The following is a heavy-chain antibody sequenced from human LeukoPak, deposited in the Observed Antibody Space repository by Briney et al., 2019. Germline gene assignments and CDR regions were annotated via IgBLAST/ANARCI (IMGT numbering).Heavy chain of an antibody. CDR1: GGSFSGYY. CDR3: ARRGGQQLKY. Sequence: SETLSLTCAVYGGSFSGYYWSWIRQPPGKGLEWIGETNHSGSTNYNPSLKSRVTISVDTSKNQFSLKLSSVTAADTAVYYCARRGGQQLKYWGQGTLVTVSS. V-gene: IGHV4-34*01. J-gene: IGHJ4*02. CDR2: TNHSGST. D-gene: IGHD6-13*01.